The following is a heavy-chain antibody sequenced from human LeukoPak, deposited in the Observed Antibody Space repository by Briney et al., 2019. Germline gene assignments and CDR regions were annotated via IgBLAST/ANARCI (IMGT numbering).Heavy chain of an antibody. J-gene: IGHJ6*03. V-gene: IGHV1-69*06. D-gene: IGHD3-10*01. Sequence: ASVKVSCKASGGTFSSYAISWVRQAPGQGLEWMGGIIPIFGTANYAQKFQGRVTITADKSTSTAYMELSSLRSEDTAVYYCARPDWAVRGPREYYYYMDVWGKGTTVTISS. CDR2: IIPIFGTA. CDR3: ARPDWAVRGPREYYYYMDV. CDR1: GGTFSSYA.